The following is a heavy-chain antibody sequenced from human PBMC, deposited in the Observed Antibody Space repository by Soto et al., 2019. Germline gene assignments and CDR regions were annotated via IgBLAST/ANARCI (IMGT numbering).Heavy chain of an antibody. J-gene: IGHJ4*02. D-gene: IGHD1-26*01. V-gene: IGHV4-31*03. CDR2: IYYSGST. CDR3: ARDDSGSYYVAVY. Sequence: PSETLSLTCTVSGGSISSGGYCWSWIRQHPGKGLEWIGYIYYSGSTYYNPSLKSRVTISVDTSKNQFSLKLSSVTAADTAVYYCARDDSGSYYVAVYWGQGTLVTVSS. CDR1: GGSISSGGYC.